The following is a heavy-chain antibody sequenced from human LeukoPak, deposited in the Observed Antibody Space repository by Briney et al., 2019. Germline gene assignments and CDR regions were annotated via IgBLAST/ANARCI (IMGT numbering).Heavy chain of an antibody. J-gene: IGHJ6*03. CDR2: IYTSGST. D-gene: IGHD1-1*01. CDR3: ARAQGVAWYNWNDDYYYYYMDV. Sequence: PSETLSLTCTVSGGSISSYYWSWIRQPAGKGLEWIGRIYTSGSTNYNPSLKSRVTMSVDTSKNQFSPKLSSVTAADTAVYYCARAQGVAWYNWNDDYYYYYMDVWGKGTTVTVSS. V-gene: IGHV4-4*07. CDR1: GGSISSYY.